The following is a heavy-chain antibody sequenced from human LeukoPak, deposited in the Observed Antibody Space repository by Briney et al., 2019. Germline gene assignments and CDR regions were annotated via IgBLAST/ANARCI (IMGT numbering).Heavy chain of an antibody. J-gene: IGHJ6*02. CDR1: GFTFSSYW. Sequence: GGSLRLSCAASGFTFSSYWMHWVRHAPGKGLVWVSRINTDGSNTDYADSVKGRFTISRDNAKNTLYLQMNSLRAEDTAIYYCARDSSEYYYDSSGPYYYYYYGMDVWGQGTTVTVSS. CDR2: INTDGSNT. V-gene: IGHV3-74*01. D-gene: IGHD3-22*01. CDR3: ARDSSEYYYDSSGPYYYYYYGMDV.